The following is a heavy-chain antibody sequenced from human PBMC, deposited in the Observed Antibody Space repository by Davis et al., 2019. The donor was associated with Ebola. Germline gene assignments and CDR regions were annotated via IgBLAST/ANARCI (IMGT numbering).Heavy chain of an antibody. V-gene: IGHV3-53*04. CDR2: IYSGGST. J-gene: IGHJ4*02. CDR1: GFTVSSNY. CDR3: ARLRWYFDY. Sequence: GESLKISCAASGFTVSSNYMSWVRQAPGKGLEWVSVIYSGGSTDYADSVKGRFTISRHNSNNTLYLQMNSLRAEDTAVYYCARLRWYFDYWGQGTLVTVSS. D-gene: IGHD2-15*01.